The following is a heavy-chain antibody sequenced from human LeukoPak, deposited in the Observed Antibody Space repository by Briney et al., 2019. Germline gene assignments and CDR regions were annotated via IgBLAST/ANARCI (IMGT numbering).Heavy chain of an antibody. CDR2: ISSSSSYI. CDR3: ARDEWVGATFFS. D-gene: IGHD1-26*01. V-gene: IGHV3-21*01. J-gene: IGHJ5*02. CDR1: GFTFSSYS. Sequence: GGSLRLSCAASGFTFSSYSMNWVRQAPGKGLEWVSSISSSSSYIYYADSVKGRFTISRDNAKNSLYLQMNSLRAEDTAFYYCARDEWVGATFFSWGQGTLVTVSS.